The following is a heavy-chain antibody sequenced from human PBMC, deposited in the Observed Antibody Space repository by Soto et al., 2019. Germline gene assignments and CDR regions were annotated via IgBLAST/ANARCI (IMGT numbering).Heavy chain of an antibody. D-gene: IGHD3-22*01. Sequence: VQVLESGGGLVQPGGSVRLSCAASGFTFRNYGVHWVRQAPGKGLEWVAVISYDGSNKYYADSVKGRFTISRDNSKNTLYLQMNSLRAEDTAVYYCARDYYYESSATFGWFDPWGQGTLVTVSS. CDR1: GFTFRNYG. CDR2: ISYDGSNK. J-gene: IGHJ5*02. V-gene: IGHV3-30-3*01. CDR3: ARDYYYESSATFGWFDP.